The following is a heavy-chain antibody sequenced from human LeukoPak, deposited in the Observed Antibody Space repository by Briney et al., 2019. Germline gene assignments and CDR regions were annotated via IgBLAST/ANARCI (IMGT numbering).Heavy chain of an antibody. J-gene: IGHJ3*02. Sequence: RAASVKVSCKASGYTFTGYYMHWVRQAPGQGLEWMGWINPNSGGTNYAQKFQGRVTMTRDTSISTAYMELSRLRSDDTAVYYCARAILRSGTWAAFDIWGQGTMVTVSS. V-gene: IGHV1-2*02. D-gene: IGHD3-3*01. CDR1: GYTFTGYY. CDR3: ARAILRSGTWAAFDI. CDR2: INPNSGGT.